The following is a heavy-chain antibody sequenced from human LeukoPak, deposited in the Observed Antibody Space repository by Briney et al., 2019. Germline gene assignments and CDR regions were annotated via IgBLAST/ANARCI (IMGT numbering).Heavy chain of an antibody. V-gene: IGHV3-30-3*01. CDR1: GFTFSSYA. Sequence: GRSLRLSCAASGFTFSSYAMHWVRQAPGKGLEWVAVISYDGSNKYYADSVKGRFTISRDNSKNTLYLQMNSLRAEDTAVYYCARDRGRKLDYYYFDYWGQGTLVTASS. CDR3: ARDRGRKLDYYYFDY. CDR2: ISYDGSNK. J-gene: IGHJ4*02. D-gene: IGHD4/OR15-4a*01.